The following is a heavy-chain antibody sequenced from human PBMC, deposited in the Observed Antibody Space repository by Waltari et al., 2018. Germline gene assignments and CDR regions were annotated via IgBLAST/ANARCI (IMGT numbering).Heavy chain of an antibody. CDR3: ARSYYYNRVGDYPSLGAFDD. Sequence: QVQLVQSGAEVKKPGSSVKVYWVASGGSFSSDVLSWVRGAPGHGREGMGGVIPSLGTPNYAQKFQGRVTIIAAESTGTAYMELSSLRSEDTAVYYCARSYYYNRVGDYPSLGAFDDWGQGTLVTVSS. D-gene: IGHD3-22*01. CDR2: VIPSLGTP. J-gene: IGHJ4*02. V-gene: IGHV1-69*11. CDR1: GGSFSSDV.